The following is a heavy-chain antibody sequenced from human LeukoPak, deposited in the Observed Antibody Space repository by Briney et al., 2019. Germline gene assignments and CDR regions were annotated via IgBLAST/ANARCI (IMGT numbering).Heavy chain of an antibody. D-gene: IGHD2/OR15-2a*01. CDR2: IQDNGNEK. V-gene: IGHV3-7*02. CDR3: SRGGLRLSSFDAFDI. CDR1: GVTFSRFW. J-gene: IGHJ3*02. Sequence: GGSLRLPCAASGVTFSRFWMKWVRQAPGKGLQWVANIQDNGNEKNYVDSVKGRFTISRDNAKKSLYLQMHSLRTEDSGVYYCSRGGLRLSSFDAFDIWGQGTMVTVSS.